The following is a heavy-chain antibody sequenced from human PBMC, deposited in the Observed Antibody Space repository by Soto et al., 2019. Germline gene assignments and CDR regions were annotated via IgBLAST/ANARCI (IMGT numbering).Heavy chain of an antibody. CDR2: IIPNFGTA. CDR1: GCTFSSYA. V-gene: IGHV1-69*13. CDR3: ARENTRDYYYYGMDV. J-gene: IGHJ6*02. Sequence: SVKVSCKASGCTFSSYAISWVRQAPGQGLEWMGGIIPNFGTANYAQKFQGRVTITADESTSTAYMELSSLRSEDTAVYYCARENTRDYYYYGMDVWGQGTTVTVSS.